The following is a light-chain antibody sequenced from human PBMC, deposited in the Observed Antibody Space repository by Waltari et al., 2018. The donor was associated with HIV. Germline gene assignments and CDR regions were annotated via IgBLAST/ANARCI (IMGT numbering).Light chain of an antibody. Sequence: QSALTQPASVSGSPGQSIAISCPGTSSDVGGYDYVSWYQQHPGTAPKLMIYDVSKRPSGVSDRFSGSKSGNTASLTISGLQAEDEADYYCSSCTSSNSLVFGGGTKLTVL. J-gene: IGLJ2*01. CDR2: DVS. V-gene: IGLV2-14*01. CDR1: SSDVGGYDY. CDR3: SSCTSSNSLV.